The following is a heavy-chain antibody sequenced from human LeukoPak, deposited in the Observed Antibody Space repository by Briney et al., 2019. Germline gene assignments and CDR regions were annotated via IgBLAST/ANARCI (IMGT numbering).Heavy chain of an antibody. D-gene: IGHD6-6*01. J-gene: IGHJ6*03. CDR1: GGSFSGYY. CDR2: INHSGST. CDR3: ASIAARCSHYYYYYMDV. V-gene: IGHV4-34*01. Sequence: SETLSLTCAVYGGSFSGYYWSWIRQPPGKGLEWIGEINHSGSTNYNPSLKSRVTISVDTSKNQFSLKLSSVTAADTAVYYCASIAARCSHYYYYYMDVWGKGTTVTVSS.